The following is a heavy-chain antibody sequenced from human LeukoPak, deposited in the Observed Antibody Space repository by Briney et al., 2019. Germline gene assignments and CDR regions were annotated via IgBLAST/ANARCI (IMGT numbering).Heavy chain of an antibody. D-gene: IGHD6-13*01. CDR2: ISSSSSYI. V-gene: IGHV3-21*01. J-gene: IGHJ4*02. Sequence: SGGSLRLSCAASGFTFSSYSMNWVRQAPGKGLEWVSSISSSSSYIYYADSVKGRFTTSRDNAKNSLYLQMNSLRAEDTAVYYCARHGGDSSWFDYWGQGTLVTVSS. CDR1: GFTFSSYS. CDR3: ARHGGDSSWFDY.